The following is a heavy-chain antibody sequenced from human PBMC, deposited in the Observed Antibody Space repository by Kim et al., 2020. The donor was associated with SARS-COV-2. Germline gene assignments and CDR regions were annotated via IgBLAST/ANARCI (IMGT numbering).Heavy chain of an antibody. Sequence: GESLKISCKGSGYSFTSYWIGWVRQMPGKGLEWMGIIYPGDSDTRYSPSFQGQVTISADKSISTAYPQWSSLKASDTAMYYCARLVVDDYGDYGGAFDIWGQGTMVTVSS. J-gene: IGHJ3*02. D-gene: IGHD4-17*01. V-gene: IGHV5-51*01. CDR3: ARLVVDDYGDYGGAFDI. CDR1: GYSFTSYW. CDR2: IYPGDSDT.